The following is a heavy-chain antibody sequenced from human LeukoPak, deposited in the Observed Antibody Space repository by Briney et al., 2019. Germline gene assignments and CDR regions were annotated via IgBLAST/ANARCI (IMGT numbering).Heavy chain of an antibody. CDR1: GFSLSTSGVG. D-gene: IGHD2-8*01. CDR2: IYWNDDK. J-gene: IGHJ3*02. CDR3: AHTIVLMVYAVPDAFDI. Sequence: SGPTLVKPTQTLTLTCTFSGFSLSTSGVGVGCIRQPPGKALEWLALIYWNDDKRYSPSLKSRLTITKDTFKNQVVLTMTNMDPVDTATYYCAHTIVLMVYAVPDAFDIWGQGTMVTVSS. V-gene: IGHV2-5*01.